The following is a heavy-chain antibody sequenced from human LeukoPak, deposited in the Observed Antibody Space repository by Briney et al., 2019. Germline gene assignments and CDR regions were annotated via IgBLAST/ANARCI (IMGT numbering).Heavy chain of an antibody. CDR1: GFTFSSYA. Sequence: GGSLRLSCAASGFTFSSYAMSWVRQAPGKGLEWVSYISSSSSTIYYADSVKGRFTISRDNAKNSLYLQMNSLRAEDTAVYYCARVASLSWSDMTPKAMDVWGKGTTVTVSS. D-gene: IGHD3-9*01. CDR2: ISSSSSTI. V-gene: IGHV3-48*01. CDR3: ARVASLSWSDMTPKAMDV. J-gene: IGHJ6*04.